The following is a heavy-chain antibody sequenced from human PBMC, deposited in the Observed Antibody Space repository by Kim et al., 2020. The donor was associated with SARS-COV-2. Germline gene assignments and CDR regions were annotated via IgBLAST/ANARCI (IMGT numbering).Heavy chain of an antibody. V-gene: IGHV3-7*03. CDR2: IKQDGSEK. Sequence: GGSLRLSCAASGFTFSSYWMSWVRQAPGKGLEWVANIKQDGSEKYYVDSVKGRFTISRDNAKNSLYLQMNSLRAEDTAVYYCAREGSITIFGVVTLGWFDPWGQGTLVTVSS. CDR3: AREGSITIFGVVTLGWFDP. CDR1: GFTFSSYW. J-gene: IGHJ5*02. D-gene: IGHD3-3*01.